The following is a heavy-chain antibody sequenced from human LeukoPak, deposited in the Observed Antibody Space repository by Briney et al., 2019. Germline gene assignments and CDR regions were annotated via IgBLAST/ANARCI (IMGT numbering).Heavy chain of an antibody. CDR2: IYYSGST. CDR1: GDSISSRDYY. V-gene: IGHV4-30-4*08. D-gene: IGHD5-12*01. J-gene: IGHJ5*02. Sequence: PSETLSLTCSVSGDSISSRDYYWSWIRQPPGKGLEWIGYIYYSGSTSYNPSLKSRVTISVDTSKNQFSLRLSSVTAADTAVYYCARDQGATIDPWGQGTLVTVSS. CDR3: ARDQGATIDP.